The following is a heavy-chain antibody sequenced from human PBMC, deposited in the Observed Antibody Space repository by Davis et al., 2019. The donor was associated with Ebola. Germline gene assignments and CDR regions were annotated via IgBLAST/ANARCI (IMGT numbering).Heavy chain of an antibody. CDR2: IYPGDSNT. Sequence: GESLKISCKGSGYRFTSYWIGWVRQMPGKGLEWMAIIYPGDSNTRYSPSFQGQVTISADKSISTAYLQWSSLKASDTAIYFCARHFKDDSSGFLYWGQGSLVTVSS. CDR3: ARHFKDDSSGFLY. V-gene: IGHV5-51*01. CDR1: GYRFTSYW. D-gene: IGHD3-22*01. J-gene: IGHJ4*02.